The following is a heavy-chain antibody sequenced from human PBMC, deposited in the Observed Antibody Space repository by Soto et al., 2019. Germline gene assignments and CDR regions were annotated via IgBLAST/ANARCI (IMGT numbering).Heavy chain of an antibody. CDR3: TSGASGYGNFDY. CDR2: VSGNGNDV. J-gene: IGHJ4*02. D-gene: IGHD5-12*01. V-gene: IGHV3-74*01. Sequence: EVQLVESGGGLVQPGGSLRLSCAASGFSISGYWMHWVRQAPGKGLGWVSRVSGNGNDVYYADPVKGRFIISRDNAQDTLYLQINSPRAEDTAVYYCTSGASGYGNFDYWGQGVLLTVSS. CDR1: GFSISGYW.